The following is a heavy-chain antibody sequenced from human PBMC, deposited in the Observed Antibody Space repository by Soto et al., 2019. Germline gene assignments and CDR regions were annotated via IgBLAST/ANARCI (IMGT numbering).Heavy chain of an antibody. J-gene: IGHJ4*02. Sequence: GASVKVSCKASGGTFSSYAISWVRQAPGQGLEWMGGIIPIFGTANYAQKFQGRVTITADESTSTAYMELSSLRSEDTAVYYCARDRPSSGWSGYYFDYWGQGTLVTVSS. D-gene: IGHD6-19*01. CDR3: ARDRPSSGWSGYYFDY. V-gene: IGHV1-69*13. CDR2: IIPIFGTA. CDR1: GGTFSSYA.